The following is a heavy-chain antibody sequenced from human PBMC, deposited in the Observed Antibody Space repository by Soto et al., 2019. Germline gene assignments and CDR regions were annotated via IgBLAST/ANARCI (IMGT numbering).Heavy chain of an antibody. CDR3: VRGGTSSGRFSDY. CDR1: GYTFTSYW. CDR2: IYPSDSDI. Sequence: PGESLKISCQGSGYTFTSYWIGWVRQMPGEGLEWMGVIYPSDSDIRYSPSFQGKVTISADKSITTAYLQWSSLKAADTAMYYCVRGGTSSGRFSDYWGQGTLVTVSS. V-gene: IGHV5-51*01. D-gene: IGHD2-15*01. J-gene: IGHJ4*02.